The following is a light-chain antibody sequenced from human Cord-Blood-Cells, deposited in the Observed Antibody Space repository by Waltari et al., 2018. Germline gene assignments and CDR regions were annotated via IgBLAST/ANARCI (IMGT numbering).Light chain of an antibody. J-gene: IGKJ4*01. V-gene: IGKV1-33*01. CDR2: DAS. Sequence: DTQMTQSPSSLSASVGDRVTITCQASQAISNYLNWYQQKPGKAPKLLIYDASNLETGVPARFSGSGSVTDFTFTISSLQPEDIATYYCQQYDNLPLTFGGGTKVEIK. CDR1: QAISNY. CDR3: QQYDNLPLT.